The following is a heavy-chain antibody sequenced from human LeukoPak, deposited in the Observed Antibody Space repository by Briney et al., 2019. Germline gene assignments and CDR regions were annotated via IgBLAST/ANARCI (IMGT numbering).Heavy chain of an antibody. CDR2: IIPIFGTA. CDR3: ARGFTIVRGVIIPGSYFDY. Sequence: ASVKVSCKASGGTFSSYAISWVRQAPGQGLEWMGGIIPIFGTANYAQKFQGRVTITADESTSTAYMELSSLRSEDTAVYYCARGFTIVRGVIIPGSYFDYWGQGTLVTVSS. J-gene: IGHJ4*02. CDR1: GGTFSSYA. V-gene: IGHV1-69*13. D-gene: IGHD3-10*01.